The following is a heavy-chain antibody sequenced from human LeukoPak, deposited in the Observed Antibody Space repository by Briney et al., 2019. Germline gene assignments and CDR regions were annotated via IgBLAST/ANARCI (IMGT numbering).Heavy chain of an antibody. CDR1: GYTFTSYG. CDR2: ISAYNGNT. D-gene: IGHD3-10*01. J-gene: IGHJ5*02. CDR3: ARDLVVRGLRPKWFDP. V-gene: IGHV1-18*01. Sequence: ASVKVSCKASGYTFTSYGISWVRQAPGQGLEWMGWISAYNGNTNYAQKLQGRVTMTTDTSTSTAYMELRSLRSDDTAVYYCARDLVVRGLRPKWFDPWGQGTLVTVSS.